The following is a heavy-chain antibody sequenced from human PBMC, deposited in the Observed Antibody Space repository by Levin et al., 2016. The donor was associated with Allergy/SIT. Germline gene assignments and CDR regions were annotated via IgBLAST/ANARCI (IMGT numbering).Heavy chain of an antibody. D-gene: IGHD3-22*01. CDR3: ARGYYYDGSAHYKECTSFDL. CDR2: IKQDGSEK. CDR1: GLRFSSYW. Sequence: GESLKISCVVSGLRFSSYWMTWVRQAPGKGLEWVANIKQDGSEKYYVDSVKGRFTISRDNAKNSLYLQMNTLRAEDTAVYFCARGYYYDGSAHYKECTSFDLRGQGTRVTVSS. J-gene: IGHJ5*02. V-gene: IGHV3-7*01.